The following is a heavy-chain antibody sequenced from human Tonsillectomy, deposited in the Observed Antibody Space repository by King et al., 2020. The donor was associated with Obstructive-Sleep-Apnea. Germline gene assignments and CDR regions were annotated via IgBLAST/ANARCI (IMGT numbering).Heavy chain of an antibody. V-gene: IGHV3-30*14. J-gene: IGHJ4*02. D-gene: IGHD4-17*01. CDR1: GFTFNTFA. CDR3: ASLTTVIDGDY. Sequence: VQLVESGGGVVQPGRSLRLSCAASGFTFNTFAMHWVRQPPGKGLEWVALISKDGRNTYHADSVKGRFTISRDNSRNTLFLQLNSLRGDDMGLYFCASLTTVIDGDYWGQGTLVTVSS. CDR2: ISKDGRNT.